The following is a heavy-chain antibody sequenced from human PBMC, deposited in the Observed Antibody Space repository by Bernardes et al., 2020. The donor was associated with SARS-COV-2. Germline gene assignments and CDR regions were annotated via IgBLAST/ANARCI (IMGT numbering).Heavy chain of an antibody. J-gene: IGHJ4*02. CDR2: TTSTGGST. CDR1: GFTFSGDA. V-gene: IGHV3-23*01. CDR3: AKVGGSSWYFDY. Sequence: GGSLSLSCEVAGFTFSGDAMSWVRPAPGKGLEWVSTTTSTGGSTYYADSVKGRFTISRDNSKNTLYLQMNSLRVEDTAVYFCAKVGGSSWYFDYWGQGTLVAVSS. D-gene: IGHD6-13*01.